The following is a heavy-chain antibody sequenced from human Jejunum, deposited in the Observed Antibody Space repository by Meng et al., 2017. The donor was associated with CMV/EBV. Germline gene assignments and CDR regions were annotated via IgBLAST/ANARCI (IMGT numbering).Heavy chain of an antibody. V-gene: IGHV1-18*01. CDR2: ISTYNDTP. CDR3: ARDLWPHIVVVTAPSEF. D-gene: IGHD2-21*02. Sequence: HGPLVQAGAEVKRPGASVKVSCKASGYTFSSSGFTWVRQAPGQGLEWLGWISTYNDTPKYAQKVQGRVTMTADTSTSTAYMELRSLTSDDTAVYYCARDLWPHIVVVTAPSEFWGQGTLVTVSS. J-gene: IGHJ4*02. CDR1: GYTFSSSG.